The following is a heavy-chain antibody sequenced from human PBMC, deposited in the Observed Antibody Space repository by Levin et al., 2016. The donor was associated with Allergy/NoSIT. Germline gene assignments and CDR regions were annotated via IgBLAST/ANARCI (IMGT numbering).Heavy chain of an antibody. Sequence: RQAPGKGLEWIGYIYYSGSTYYNPSLKSRVTISVDTSKNQFSLKLSSVTAADTAVYYCARRGLYWYFDLWGRGTLVTVSS. CDR3: ARRGLYWYFDL. V-gene: IGHV4-30-4*01. CDR2: IYYSGST. J-gene: IGHJ2*01.